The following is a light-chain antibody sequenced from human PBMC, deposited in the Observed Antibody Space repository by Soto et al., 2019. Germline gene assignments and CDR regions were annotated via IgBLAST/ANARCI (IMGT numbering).Light chain of an antibody. CDR2: EVS. CDR1: SSDVGSYNL. J-gene: IGLJ3*02. CDR3: CSYAGSWV. V-gene: IGLV2-23*02. Sequence: QSVLTQPASVSGSPGQSITISCTGTSSDVGSYNLVSWYQQHTGKAPKLMIYEVSKRPSGVSNRFSGSKSGNTASLTISGLQAEDAADYYCCSYAGSWVFGGGTTLTVL.